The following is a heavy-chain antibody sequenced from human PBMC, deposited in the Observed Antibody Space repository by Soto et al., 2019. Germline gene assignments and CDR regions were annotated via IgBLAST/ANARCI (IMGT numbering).Heavy chain of an antibody. V-gene: IGHV1-69*01. J-gene: IGHJ6*02. CDR1: VGTLSING. CDR2: IIPIFGTA. D-gene: IGHD3-3*01. CDR3: ARGGYDFWSVHMDV. Sequence: SVKVSCRGPVGTLSINGISGVRQAPGQGLEWMGGIIPIFGTANYAQKFQGRVTITADESTSTAYMELSSLRAEDTAVYYCARGGYDFWSVHMDVGGQGTMV.